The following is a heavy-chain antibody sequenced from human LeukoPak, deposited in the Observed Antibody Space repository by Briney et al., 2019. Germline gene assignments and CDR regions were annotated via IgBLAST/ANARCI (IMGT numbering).Heavy chain of an antibody. D-gene: IGHD2-2*02. CDR2: IYYSGST. Sequence: KASETLSLTCTVSGGSISSYYWSWIRQHPGKGLEWIGYIYYSGSTYYNPSLKSRVTISVDTSKNQFSLKLSSVTAADTAVYYCARGTSRYCSSTSCYMWGNWFDPWGQGTLVTVSS. V-gene: IGHV4-59*06. CDR3: ARGTSRYCSSTSCYMWGNWFDP. CDR1: GGSISSYY. J-gene: IGHJ5*02.